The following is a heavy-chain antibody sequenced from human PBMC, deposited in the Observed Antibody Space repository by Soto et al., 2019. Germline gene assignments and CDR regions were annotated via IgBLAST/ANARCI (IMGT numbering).Heavy chain of an antibody. CDR1: GDSMSSDNW. CDR2: IYRGTSA. V-gene: IGHV4-4*02. D-gene: IGHD4-17*01. Sequence: SETLALNCAVSGDSMSSDNWWSWVRQPPEKGLEWIGEIYRGTSATYNPSVESRVTIPVDKSKNQVSLKLNSLTAADTAVYYGLNNGAYALAYWGQGTVVTVSS. J-gene: IGHJ4*02. CDR3: LNNGAYALAY.